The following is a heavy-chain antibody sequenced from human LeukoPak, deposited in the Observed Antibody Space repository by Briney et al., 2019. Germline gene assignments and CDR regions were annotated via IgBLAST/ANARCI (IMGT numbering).Heavy chain of an antibody. CDR2: IYYSGNT. D-gene: IGHD1-26*01. CDR1: GGSVSSGSYY. CDR3: ARDQDWDLQSLRYFDY. J-gene: IGHJ4*02. V-gene: IGHV4-61*01. Sequence: SETLSLTCTVSGGSVSSGSYYWSWIRQPPGKGLEWIGYIYYSGNTNYNPSLESRVTISIDTSKNQFSLKLSSVTAADTAVYCCARDQDWDLQSLRYFDYWGQGTLVTVSS.